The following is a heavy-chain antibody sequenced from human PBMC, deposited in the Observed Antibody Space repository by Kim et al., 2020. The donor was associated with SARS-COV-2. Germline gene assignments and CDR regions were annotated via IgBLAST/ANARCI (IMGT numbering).Heavy chain of an antibody. V-gene: IGHV3-21*01. D-gene: IGHD5-12*01. CDR2: ISSSSSYI. CDR1: GFTFSSYS. CDR3: ARDLVTTNFEGWYFDL. Sequence: GGSLRLSCAASGFTFSSYSMNWVRQAPGKGLEWVSSISSSSSYIYYADSVKGRFTIPRDNAKNSLYLQMNSLRAEDTAVYYCARDLVTTNFEGWYFDLWGRGTLVTVSS. J-gene: IGHJ2*01.